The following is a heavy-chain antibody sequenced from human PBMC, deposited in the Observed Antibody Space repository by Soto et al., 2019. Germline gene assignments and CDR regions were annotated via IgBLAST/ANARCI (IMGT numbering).Heavy chain of an antibody. D-gene: IGHD6-13*01. J-gene: IGHJ4*02. CDR3: TTGGIAAAGTDY. CDR2: IKSKTDGGTT. Sequence: GGSLRLSCAASGFTFSNAWMSWVRQAPGKGLEWVGRIKSKTDGGTTDCAAPVKGRFTISRDDSKNTLYLQMNSLKTEDTAVYYCTTGGIAAAGTDYWGQGTLVTVSS. CDR1: GFTFSNAW. V-gene: IGHV3-15*01.